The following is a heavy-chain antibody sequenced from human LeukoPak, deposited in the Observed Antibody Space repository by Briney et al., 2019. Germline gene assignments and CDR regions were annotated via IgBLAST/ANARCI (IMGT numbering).Heavy chain of an antibody. CDR1: GYTFTSYG. J-gene: IGHJ6*03. CDR3: ARGGFWSGSYYYYYMDV. V-gene: IGHV1-18*01. CDR2: ISAYNGNT. Sequence: VASVKVSCKASGYTFTSYGISWVRQAPGQGLEWMGWISAYNGNTNYAQKLQGRVTMTTDTSTSTAYMELRSLRSDDTAAYYCARGGFWSGSYYYYYMDVWGKGTTVTVSS. D-gene: IGHD3-3*01.